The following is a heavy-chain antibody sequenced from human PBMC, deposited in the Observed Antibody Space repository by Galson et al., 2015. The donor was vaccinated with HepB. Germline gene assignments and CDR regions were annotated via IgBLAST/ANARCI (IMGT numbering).Heavy chain of an antibody. V-gene: IGHV4-34*01. J-gene: IGHJ4*02. D-gene: IGHD5-12*01. CDR2: INHSGST. CDR1: GGSFSGYY. CDR3: ARGPGYGGYAD. Sequence: ETLSLTCAVYGGSFSGYYWSWIRQPPGKGLEWIGEINHSGSTNYNPSLKSRVTISVDTSKNQFSLKLSSVTAADTAVYYCARGPGYGGYADWGQGTLVTVSS.